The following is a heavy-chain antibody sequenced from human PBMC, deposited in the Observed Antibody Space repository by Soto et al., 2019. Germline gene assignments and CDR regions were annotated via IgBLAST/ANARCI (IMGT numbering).Heavy chain of an antibody. CDR1: GYTFTSYY. Sequence: VVSGKVSCKASGYTFTSYYMHWVRQAPGQGLEWMGIINPSGGSTSYAQKFQGRVTMTRDTSTSTAYMELRSLRSDDTAVYYCARGEQWLEHLPLDYWGQGTLVTVSS. CDR3: ARGEQWLEHLPLDY. D-gene: IGHD6-19*01. J-gene: IGHJ4*02. V-gene: IGHV1-46*01. CDR2: INPSGGST.